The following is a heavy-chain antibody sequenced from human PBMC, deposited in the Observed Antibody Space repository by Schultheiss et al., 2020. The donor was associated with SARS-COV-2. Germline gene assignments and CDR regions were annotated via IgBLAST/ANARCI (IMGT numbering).Heavy chain of an antibody. CDR2: INPNSGGT. V-gene: IGHV1-2*02. Sequence: ASVKVSCKASGYTFTDYYMHWVRQAPGQGLEWMGWINPNSGGTNYAQRFQGRVTLTGDTSTSAVYMELSGLRSDDTGVYYCARGGARYCSSTSCSTDYWGQGTLVTVSS. D-gene: IGHD2-2*01. J-gene: IGHJ4*02. CDR3: ARGGARYCSSTSCSTDY. CDR1: GYTFTDYY.